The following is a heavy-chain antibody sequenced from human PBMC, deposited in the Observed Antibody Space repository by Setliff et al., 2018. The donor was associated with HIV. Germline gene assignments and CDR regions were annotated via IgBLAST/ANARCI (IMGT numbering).Heavy chain of an antibody. V-gene: IGHV4-59*08. Sequence: SETLSLTCTVSGGSISSYFWSWIRQPPGKGLEWIGYIYTNGSTNYNPSLKSRVTISVDTSKNQFSLKLSSVTAADTAVYYCARHAPRNHDLAGVFYPYYMDVWGKGTTVTVSS. J-gene: IGHJ6*03. D-gene: IGHD1-1*01. CDR1: GGSISSYF. CDR2: IYTNGST. CDR3: ARHAPRNHDLAGVFYPYYMDV.